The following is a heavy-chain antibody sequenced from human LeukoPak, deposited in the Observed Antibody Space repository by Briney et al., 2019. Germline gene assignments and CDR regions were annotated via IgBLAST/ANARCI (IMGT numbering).Heavy chain of an antibody. CDR2: IYYSGST. D-gene: IGHD6-13*01. J-gene: IGHJ6*03. CDR3: ASAGYSSSIYYYYYYMDV. CDR1: GGSISSSTYY. V-gene: IGHV4-39*07. Sequence: PSETLSLTCTVSGGSISSSTYYWGWIRQPPGKGLDWIGYIYYSGSTYYNPSLKSRVTISVDTSKNQFSLKLSSVTAADTAVYYCASAGYSSSIYYYYYYMDVWGKGTTVTISS.